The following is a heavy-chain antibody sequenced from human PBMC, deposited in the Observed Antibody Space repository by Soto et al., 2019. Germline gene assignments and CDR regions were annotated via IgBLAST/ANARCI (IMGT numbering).Heavy chain of an antibody. CDR1: GYTFTSYY. Sequence: ASVKVSCKASGYTFTSYYMHWVRQAPGQGLEWMGWINPNSGGTNYAQKFQGWVTMTRDTSISTAYTELSRLRSDDTAVYYCARVIGSGWYFGMAVWGQGTTVTVSS. CDR2: INPNSGGT. D-gene: IGHD6-19*01. CDR3: ARVIGSGWYFGMAV. V-gene: IGHV1-2*04. J-gene: IGHJ6*02.